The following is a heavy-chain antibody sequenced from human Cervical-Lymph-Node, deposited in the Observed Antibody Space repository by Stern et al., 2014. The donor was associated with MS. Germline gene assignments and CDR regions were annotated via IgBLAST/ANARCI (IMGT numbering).Heavy chain of an antibody. CDR3: ARSGAQELIDY. CDR1: GYAFTIYY. V-gene: IGHV1-46*01. CDR2: INPGGGGT. Sequence: MQLVESGAEVKKPGASVKVSCKASGYAFTIYYMHWVRQAPGQGLEWMGMINPGGGGTTYAQKFQGRVSMTRDTSTSTVYMELSSLRSDDTAVYYCARSGAQELIDYWGQGTLVTVSS. D-gene: IGHD1-26*01. J-gene: IGHJ4*02.